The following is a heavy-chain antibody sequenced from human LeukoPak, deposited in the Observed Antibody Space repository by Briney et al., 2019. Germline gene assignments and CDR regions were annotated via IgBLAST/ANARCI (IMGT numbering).Heavy chain of an antibody. Sequence: GGSLRLSCAASGFTFSTYWMSWVRQAPGKGLEGVANINQDGSEKYYVDSVKGRFTISRDNAKNSLYLQMNSLRAEDTAVYYCASYYGSGSHFDYWGQGTLVTVSP. CDR3: ASYYGSGSHFDY. CDR2: INQDGSEK. J-gene: IGHJ4*02. V-gene: IGHV3-7*01. D-gene: IGHD3-10*01. CDR1: GFTFSTYW.